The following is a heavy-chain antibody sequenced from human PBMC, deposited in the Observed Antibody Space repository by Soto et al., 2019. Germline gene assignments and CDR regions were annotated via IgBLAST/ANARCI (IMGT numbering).Heavy chain of an antibody. CDR3: ARFNGSGTNYYMDV. D-gene: IGHD3-10*01. J-gene: IGHJ6*03. Sequence: QVQLVQSGAELKKPGASAKVSCKASGYIFTSYGFSWVRQAPGQGLEWMAWISVDSGNTNYAQNFQGRVTMTTDTSASTAHMELRSLRSDDTAVYYCARFNGSGTNYYMDVWGKGTTVIVSS. V-gene: IGHV1-18*01. CDR2: ISVDSGNT. CDR1: GYIFTSYG.